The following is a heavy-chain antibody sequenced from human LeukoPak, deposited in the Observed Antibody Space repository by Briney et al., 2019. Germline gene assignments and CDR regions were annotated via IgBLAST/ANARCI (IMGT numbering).Heavy chain of an antibody. CDR3: ASLYSGYDLYYYGMDV. J-gene: IGHJ6*02. CDR1: GGSISSSNW. CDR2: IYHSGST. D-gene: IGHD5-12*01. V-gene: IGHV4-4*02. Sequence: SGTRSLTCAVSGGSISSSNWWSWVRQPPGKGLEWIGEIYHSGSTNYNPSLKSRVTISVDKSKNQFSLKLSSVTAADTAVYYCASLYSGYDLYYYGMDVWGQGTTVTVSS.